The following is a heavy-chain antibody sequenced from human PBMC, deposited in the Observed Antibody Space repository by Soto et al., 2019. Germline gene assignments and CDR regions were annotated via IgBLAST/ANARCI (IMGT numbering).Heavy chain of an antibody. J-gene: IGHJ4*02. V-gene: IGHV1-18*04. CDR2: ISAYNGNT. CDR1: GYTFTSYG. D-gene: IGHD3-3*01. CDR3: ARHDTANTYYDFWSGYFSLTFDY. Sequence: ASVKVSCKASGYTFTSYGISWVRQAPGQGLEWMGWISAYNGNTNYAQKLQGRVTMTTDTSTSTAYMELRSLRSDDTAVYYCARHDTANTYYDFWSGYFSLTFDYWCEGTLVTVSS.